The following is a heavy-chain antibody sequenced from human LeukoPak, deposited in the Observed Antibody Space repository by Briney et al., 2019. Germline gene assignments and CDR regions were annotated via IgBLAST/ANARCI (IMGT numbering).Heavy chain of an antibody. CDR2: INPNSGGT. V-gene: IGHV1-2*02. CDR1: GYTFTAYY. CDR3: ARDLAYSNYYDSDAYSRGDYYSREDY. Sequence: GASVKVSCKASGYTFTAYYINWVRQAPGQGLKWMGWINPNSGGTNYAQKFQGRVTMTRDTSISTVYMELSRLRSDDTAVYYCARDLAYSNYYDSDAYSRGDYYSREDYWGQGTLVTVSS. D-gene: IGHD3-22*01. J-gene: IGHJ4*02.